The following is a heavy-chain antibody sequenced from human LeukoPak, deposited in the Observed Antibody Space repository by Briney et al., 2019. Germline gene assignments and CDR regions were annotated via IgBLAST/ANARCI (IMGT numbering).Heavy chain of an antibody. CDR2: MYYSGST. V-gene: IGHV4-39*07. D-gene: IGHD2-21*01. CDR1: GGSISSSSYY. J-gene: IGHJ4*02. Sequence: SETLSLTCTVSGGSISSSSYYWGWIRQPPGKGLEWIGSMYYSGSTYYNPSLKSRVTISVDTSKNQFSLKLSSVTAADTAVYYCATDVRGRGGARYFDYWGQGTLVTVSS. CDR3: ATDVRGRGGARYFDY.